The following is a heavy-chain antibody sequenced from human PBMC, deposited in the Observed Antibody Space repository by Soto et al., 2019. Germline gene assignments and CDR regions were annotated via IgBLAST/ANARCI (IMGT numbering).Heavy chain of an antibody. CDR2: IYYSGST. V-gene: IGHV4-59*01. J-gene: IGHJ6*02. Sequence: SETLSLTCTVSGGSISSYYWSWIRQPPGKGLEWIGYIYYSGSTNYNPSLKSRVTISVDTSNNRFSLKLSSVTAADTAVYYCARDHPLPGGYSYRRYYGMDVWGQGTTVTVS. D-gene: IGHD5-18*01. CDR3: ARDHPLPGGYSYRRYYGMDV. CDR1: GGSISSYY.